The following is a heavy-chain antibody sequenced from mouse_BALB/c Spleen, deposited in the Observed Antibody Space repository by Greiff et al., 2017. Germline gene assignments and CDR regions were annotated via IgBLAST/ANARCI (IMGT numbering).Heavy chain of an antibody. V-gene: IGHV5-6-4*01. Sequence: EVQLVESGGGLVKPGGSLKLSCAASGFTFSSYTMSWVRQTPEKRLEWVATISSGGSYTYYPDSVKGRFTISRDNAKNTLYLQMSSLKSEDTAMYYCTRDGYYDAMDYWGQGTSVTVSS. CDR2: ISSGGSYT. CDR3: TRDGYYDAMDY. J-gene: IGHJ4*01. D-gene: IGHD2-2*01. CDR1: GFTFSSYT.